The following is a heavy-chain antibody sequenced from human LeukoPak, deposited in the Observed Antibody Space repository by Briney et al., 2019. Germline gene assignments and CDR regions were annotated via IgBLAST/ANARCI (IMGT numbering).Heavy chain of an antibody. J-gene: IGHJ4*02. CDR1: GFTFSSYA. Sequence: GGSLRLSCAASGFTFSSYAMSWVRQAPGKGLEWVSAISGSGGSTYYADSVKGRFTISRDNSKNTLYLQMNSLRAEDTAVYYCANSTKVRYFDWPDGRVAWGQGTLVTVSS. V-gene: IGHV3-23*01. CDR2: ISGSGGST. D-gene: IGHD3-9*01. CDR3: ANSTKVRYFDWPDGRVA.